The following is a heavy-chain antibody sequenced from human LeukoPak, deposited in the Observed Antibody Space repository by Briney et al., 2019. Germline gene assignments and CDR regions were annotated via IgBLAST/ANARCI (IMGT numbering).Heavy chain of an antibody. CDR1: GYNFPSFW. J-gene: IGHJ4*02. CDR3: ARSSYGDSPHFDY. CDR2: IYPGDSDT. Sequence: GESLKISCKASGYNFPSFWIGWVRQMPGKGLEWMGIIYPGDSDTRYSPSFQGQVTISADKSISTAYLQWSSLKASDTAMYYCARSSYGDSPHFDYWGQGTLVTVSS. D-gene: IGHD4-17*01. V-gene: IGHV5-51*01.